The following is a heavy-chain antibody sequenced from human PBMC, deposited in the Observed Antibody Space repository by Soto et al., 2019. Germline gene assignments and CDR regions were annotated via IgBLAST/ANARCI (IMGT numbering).Heavy chain of an antibody. CDR2: ISIGTSTI. V-gene: IGHV3-48*02. D-gene: IGHD2-8*01. CDR1: GFTFSSYS. J-gene: IGHJ5*02. Sequence: EGSLRLSCAASGFTFSSYSMNWVRQAPGKGLEWVSYISIGTSTIYYADSVKGRFTISRDDAKNSLYLQMNSLRDEDTAVYYCARDNGMAGSFDPWGQGTLVTVSS. CDR3: ARDNGMAGSFDP.